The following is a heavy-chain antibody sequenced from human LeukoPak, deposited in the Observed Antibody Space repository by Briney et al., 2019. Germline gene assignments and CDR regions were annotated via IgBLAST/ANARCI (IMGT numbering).Heavy chain of an antibody. V-gene: IGHV3-7*03. D-gene: IGHD3-9*01. J-gene: IGHJ5*02. CDR2: IKTDGSEK. Sequence: GGSLRPSCEASGFTFSSYWMSWVRQAPGKGLEWVANIKTDGSEKYYVDSVKGRFTISRDNAKNSLYLQMNSLRAEDTAVYYCARDYTGYFPWGQGTLVIVSS. CDR3: ARDYTGYFP. CDR1: GFTFSSYW.